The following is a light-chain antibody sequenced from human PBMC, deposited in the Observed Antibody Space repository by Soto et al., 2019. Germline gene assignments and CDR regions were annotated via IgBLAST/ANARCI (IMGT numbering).Light chain of an antibody. CDR3: SSYTSGSSVV. CDR2: DVS. CDR1: SSDVGGHNY. J-gene: IGLJ2*01. Sequence: QSALTQPASVSGSPGQSITISCTGTSSDVGGHNYVSWYQQYPGKAPKLMIYDVSSRPSGISNRFSGSKSGNTASLTISGLQAEDEADYYCSSYTSGSSVVFGGGTKVTVL. V-gene: IGLV2-14*01.